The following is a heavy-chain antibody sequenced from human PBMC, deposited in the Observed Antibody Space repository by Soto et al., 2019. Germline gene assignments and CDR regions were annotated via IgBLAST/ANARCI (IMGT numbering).Heavy chain of an antibody. J-gene: IGHJ4*02. CDR1: GGSISSSSYY. D-gene: IGHD5-18*01. V-gene: IGHV4-39*01. CDR2: IYYSGST. Sequence: QLQLQESGPGLVKPSETLSLTCTVSGGSISSSSYYWGWIRQPPGKGLEWIGSIYYSGSTYYNPSLKSRVTISVDTSKNQFSLKLSSVTAADTAVYYCARRIQLWLEVFDYWGQGTLVTVSS. CDR3: ARRIQLWLEVFDY.